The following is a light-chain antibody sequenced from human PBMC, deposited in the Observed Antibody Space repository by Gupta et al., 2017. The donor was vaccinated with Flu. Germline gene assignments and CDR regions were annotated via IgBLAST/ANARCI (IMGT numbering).Light chain of an antibody. Sequence: PSSSSASVGDRVTITCRASEGISNDLGWYQQKPGKAPKLLIYGATRVQRGISSRFSGSGFDTDFTLTITSLQPEDSATYYCAQTDNSPWTFGQGTKVEIK. V-gene: IGKV1-6*01. J-gene: IGKJ1*01. CDR2: GAT. CDR1: EGISND. CDR3: AQTDNSPWT.